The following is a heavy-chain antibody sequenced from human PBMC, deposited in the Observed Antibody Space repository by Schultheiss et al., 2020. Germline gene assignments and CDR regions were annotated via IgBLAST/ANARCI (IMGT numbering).Heavy chain of an antibody. J-gene: IGHJ4*02. V-gene: IGHV3-23*01. CDR2: ISGSGGST. Sequence: GGSLRLSCAASGFTFSSYEMNWVRQAPGKGLEWVSAISGSGGSTYYADSVKGRFTISRDNSKNTLYLQMNSLRAEDTAVYYCAKEGYYYDSSGYYYEPTGYWGQGTLVTVSS. D-gene: IGHD3-22*01. CDR1: GFTFSSYE. CDR3: AKEGYYYDSSGYYYEPTGY.